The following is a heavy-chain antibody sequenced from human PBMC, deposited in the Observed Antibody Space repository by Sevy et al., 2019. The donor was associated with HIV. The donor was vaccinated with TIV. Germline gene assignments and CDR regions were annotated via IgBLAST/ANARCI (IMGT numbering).Heavy chain of an antibody. J-gene: IGHJ6*02. CDR1: GYTFTSYA. D-gene: IGHD3-3*01. Sequence: ASVKVSCKASGYTFTSYAMNWVRQAPGQGLEGMGWINTNTGNPTYAQGFTGRFVFSLDTSVSTAYLQISSLKAEDTAVYYCARDEGYDFWSGYRNYYYYGMDVWGQGTTVTVSS. CDR3: ARDEGYDFWSGYRNYYYYGMDV. V-gene: IGHV7-4-1*02. CDR2: INTNTGNP.